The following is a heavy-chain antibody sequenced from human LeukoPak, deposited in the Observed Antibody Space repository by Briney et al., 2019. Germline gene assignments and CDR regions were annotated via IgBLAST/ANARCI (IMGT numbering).Heavy chain of an antibody. CDR3: ARIEDYGGDSEWFEF. Sequence: GGSLRLSCAASGFTFRRYSMSWVRQAPGKGLEWVANIKQDGSEIYYVDSVKGRFTISRDNAKNSLYLQTNSLRAEDTALYYCARIEDYGGDSEWFEFWGQGTLVTVSS. CDR2: IKQDGSEI. D-gene: IGHD4-23*01. V-gene: IGHV3-7*01. J-gene: IGHJ4*02. CDR1: GFTFRRYS.